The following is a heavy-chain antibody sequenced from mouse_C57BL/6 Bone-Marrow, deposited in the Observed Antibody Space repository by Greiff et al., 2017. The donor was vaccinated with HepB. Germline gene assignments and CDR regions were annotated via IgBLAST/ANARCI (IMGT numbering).Heavy chain of an antibody. CDR3: ARGSYYDYEGFAY. J-gene: IGHJ3*01. CDR1: GYAFSSSW. V-gene: IGHV1-82*01. CDR2: IYPGDGDT. Sequence: VKLQQSGPELVKPGASVKISCKASGYAFSSSWMNWVKQRPGKGLEWIGRIYPGDGDTNYNGKFKGKATLTADKSSSTAYMQLSSLTSEDSAVYFCARGSYYDYEGFAYWGQGTLVTVSA. D-gene: IGHD2-4*01.